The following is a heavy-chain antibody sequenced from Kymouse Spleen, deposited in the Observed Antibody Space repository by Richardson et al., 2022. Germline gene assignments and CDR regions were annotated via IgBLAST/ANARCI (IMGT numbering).Heavy chain of an antibody. Sequence: QVQLVESGGGVVQPGRSLRLSCAASGFTFSSYGMHWVRQAPGKGLEWVAVISYDGSNKYYADSVKGRFTISRDNSKNTLYLQMNSLRAEDTAVYYCAKEDIAARYYYYYGMDVWGQGTTVTVSS. J-gene: IGHJ6*02. CDR2: ISYDGSNK. CDR3: AKEDIAARYYYYYGMDV. CDR1: GFTFSSYG. D-gene: IGHD6-6*01. V-gene: IGHV3-30*18.